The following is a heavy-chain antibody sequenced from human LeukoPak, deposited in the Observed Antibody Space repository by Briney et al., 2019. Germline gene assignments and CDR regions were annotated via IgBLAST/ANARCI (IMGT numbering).Heavy chain of an antibody. J-gene: IGHJ2*01. Sequence: SETLSLTCTVSGDSVSAFYWSWLRQSPGTGLEWIGFIHYTASTAYNPSLKSRVTISLETSRNQLSLMLTSLTPADTAMYYCARGSSDVYWYLDVWGRGTLVTVSS. D-gene: IGHD6-19*01. CDR3: ARGSSDVYWYLDV. CDR1: GDSVSAFY. CDR2: IHYTAST. V-gene: IGHV4-59*02.